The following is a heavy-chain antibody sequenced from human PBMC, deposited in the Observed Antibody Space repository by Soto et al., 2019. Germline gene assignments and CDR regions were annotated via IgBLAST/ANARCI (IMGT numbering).Heavy chain of an antibody. CDR1: GFTFNDYY. V-gene: IGHV3-11*04. Sequence: GGSLRLSCAASGFTFNDYYMNWIRQAPGKGLEWISYVSTSGSTVYYADSVKGRFTISRDNAENSVFLQMNSLRDEDTAVYFCVRDRDIYRDMVHADLWGQGTLVTVSS. J-gene: IGHJ4*01. CDR3: VRDRDIYRDMVHADL. CDR2: VSTSGSTV. D-gene: IGHD5-18*01.